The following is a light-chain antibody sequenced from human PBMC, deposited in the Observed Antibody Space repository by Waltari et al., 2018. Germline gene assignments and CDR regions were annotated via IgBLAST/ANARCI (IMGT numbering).Light chain of an antibody. Sequence: QSALTQPPSASGSPGQSVTMSCTGTSTDVGVYNYVSLYQQHPAKAPKLLIYEVSERPSGVPDRFSGSKSGNTASLTVSGLQPEDEADYYCASFAGSNTLFGGGTKLTVL. CDR2: EVS. J-gene: IGLJ2*01. CDR3: ASFAGSNTL. CDR1: STDVGVYNY. V-gene: IGLV2-8*01.